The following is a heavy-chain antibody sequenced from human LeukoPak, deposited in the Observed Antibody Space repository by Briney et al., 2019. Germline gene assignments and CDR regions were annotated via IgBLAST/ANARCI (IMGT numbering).Heavy chain of an antibody. CDR2: IRYDGSEK. CDR3: AKDLTYDTTGFDY. J-gene: IGHJ4*02. CDR1: GFTFSSYG. V-gene: IGHV3-30*02. D-gene: IGHD3-22*01. Sequence: QSGGSLRLSCAASGFTFSSYGMHWVRQAPGKGLDWVAFIRYDGSEKDYADSVKGRFTISRDNSKNTVYPEMNSLRAEDTAVYYCAKDLTYDTTGFDYWGQGTLVTVSS.